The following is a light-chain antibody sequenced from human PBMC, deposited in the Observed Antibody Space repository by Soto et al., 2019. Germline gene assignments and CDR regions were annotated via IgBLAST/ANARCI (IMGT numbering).Light chain of an antibody. V-gene: IGKV3-15*01. CDR3: QQYNKWPRT. Sequence: EIVMTQSPATLSVSPGERATLSCRASQSLSSDLAWYQQKVGQAPRLLIYGASTRAIGIPARYSGSGSGTEFNFTISSLQSEDFAVYYCQQYNKWPRTFGQGTKVDI. CDR1: QSLSSD. J-gene: IGKJ1*01. CDR2: GAS.